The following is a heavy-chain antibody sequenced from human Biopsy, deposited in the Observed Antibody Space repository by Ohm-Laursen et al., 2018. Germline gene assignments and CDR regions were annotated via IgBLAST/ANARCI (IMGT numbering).Heavy chain of an antibody. J-gene: IGHJ3*02. D-gene: IGHD2/OR15-2a*01. Sequence: GTLSLTCTVSGGSISSYYWTWIRQSPGKGLEWTGEINHRGFTSNNPSLKSRVTISVDTSKNQFSLKLGSVTAADTAVYYCAKNLAVSSYALDIWGQGTMVTVSS. V-gene: IGHV4-34*01. CDR3: AKNLAVSSYALDI. CDR2: INHRGFT. CDR1: GGSISSYY.